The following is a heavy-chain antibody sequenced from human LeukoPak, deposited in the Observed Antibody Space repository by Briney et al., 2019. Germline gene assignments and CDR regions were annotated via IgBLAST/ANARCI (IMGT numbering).Heavy chain of an antibody. CDR3: ARSGPVAASVLGSYYFDY. CDR2: ISSSSSYI. V-gene: IGHV3-21*01. CDR1: GFTFSSYS. Sequence: GGSLRLSCAAPGFTFSSYSMNWVRQAPGKGLEWVSSISSSSSYIYYADSVKGRFTISRDNAKNSLYLQMNSLRAEDTAVYYCARSGPVAASVLGSYYFDYWGQGTLVTVSS. D-gene: IGHD2-15*01. J-gene: IGHJ4*02.